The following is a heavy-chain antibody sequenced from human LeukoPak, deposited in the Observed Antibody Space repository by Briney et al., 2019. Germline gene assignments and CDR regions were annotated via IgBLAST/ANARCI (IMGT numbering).Heavy chain of an antibody. J-gene: IGHJ4*02. CDR3: ARDGENHYYDY. Sequence: GGSLRLSCAASGFTVSSNHMSWVRQAPGKGLEWVSVIYSGGTIYYADSVKGRFTISRDNSKNTVYLEMNSLRAEDTAVYYCARDGENHYYDYWGQGTLVTAS. CDR1: GFTVSSNH. CDR2: IYSGGTI. D-gene: IGHD7-27*01. V-gene: IGHV3-66*01.